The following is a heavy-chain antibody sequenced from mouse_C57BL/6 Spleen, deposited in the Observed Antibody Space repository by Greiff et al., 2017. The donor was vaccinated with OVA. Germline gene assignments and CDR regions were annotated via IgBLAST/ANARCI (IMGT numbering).Heavy chain of an antibody. CDR2: ISSGRSPI. D-gene: IGHD2-4*01. Sequence: EVQLQESGGGLVKPGGSLKLSCAASGFTFSDYGMHWVRQAPEKGLAWVAYISSGRSPIYYAATVQGRFTISRDNAKNTLFLQMTSLRSEDTAMDDCATYEYDGYFDGWGTGTTVTGSS. CDR3: ATYEYDGYFDG. CDR1: GFTFSDYG. J-gene: IGHJ1*03. V-gene: IGHV5-17*01.